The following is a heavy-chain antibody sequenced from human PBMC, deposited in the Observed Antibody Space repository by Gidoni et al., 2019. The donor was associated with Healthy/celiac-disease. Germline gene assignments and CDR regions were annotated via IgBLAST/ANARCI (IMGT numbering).Heavy chain of an antibody. CDR3: ARDQGIVVVPAASPHYYYGMDV. Sequence: QVQLVESGGGVVQPGRSLRLSCAASGFTLRSYGMPWVRQAPGKGLEWVAVIWYDGSNKYYADSVKGRFTISRDNSKNTLYLQMNSLRAEDTAVYYCARDQGIVVVPAASPHYYYGMDVWGQGTTVTVSS. CDR1: GFTLRSYG. CDR2: IWYDGSNK. J-gene: IGHJ6*02. D-gene: IGHD2-2*01. V-gene: IGHV3-33*01.